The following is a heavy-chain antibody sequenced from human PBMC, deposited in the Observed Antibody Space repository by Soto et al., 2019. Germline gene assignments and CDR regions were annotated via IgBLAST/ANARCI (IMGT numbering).Heavy chain of an antibody. D-gene: IGHD3-9*01. CDR2: IRGDGGQT. V-gene: IGHV3-23*01. J-gene: IGHJ4*02. CDR3: ARDVGLDSDDFFAY. Sequence: LRLSCTASGFTFSSYGMGWVRQAPGKGLQWVSTIRGDGGQTHYTDSVKGRFSISRDNSKNTVYLQMDSLRAEDKAMYFCARDVGLDSDDFFAYWGQGTQVTVSS. CDR1: GFTFSSYG.